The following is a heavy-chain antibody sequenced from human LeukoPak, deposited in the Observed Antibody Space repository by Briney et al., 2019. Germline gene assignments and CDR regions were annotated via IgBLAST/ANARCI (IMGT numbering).Heavy chain of an antibody. V-gene: IGHV3-48*04. J-gene: IGHJ3*02. CDR1: GFTFSSYS. CDR3: ARDPYYYDSSEGHDAFDI. Sequence: AGGSLRLSCAASGFTFSSYSMNWVRQAPGKGLEWVSYISSSSSTIYYADSVKGRFTISRDNAKNSLYLQMNRLRAEDTAVYYCARDPYYYDSSEGHDAFDIWGQGTMVTVSS. D-gene: IGHD3-22*01. CDR2: ISSSSSTI.